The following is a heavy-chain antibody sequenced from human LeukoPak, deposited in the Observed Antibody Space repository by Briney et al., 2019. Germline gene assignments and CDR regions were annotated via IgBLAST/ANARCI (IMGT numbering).Heavy chain of an antibody. D-gene: IGHD2-2*01. J-gene: IGHJ4*02. Sequence: GGSLRLSCAASGFTFTTYTMNWVRQAPGKGGEWVSAISGRCGSTYYPPSVQGRFTISTDNSKTTLYLQMNSLRAEDTAVYYCARSRTPPHYWAQGTLVTVSS. V-gene: IGHV3-23*01. CDR1: GFTFTTYT. CDR2: ISGRCGST. CDR3: ARSRTPPHY.